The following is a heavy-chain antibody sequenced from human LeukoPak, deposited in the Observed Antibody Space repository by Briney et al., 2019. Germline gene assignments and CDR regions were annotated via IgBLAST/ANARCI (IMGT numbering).Heavy chain of an antibody. Sequence: SVKVSCKASGGTFSSYAISWVRQAPGQGLEWMGGIIPIFGTANYAQKFQGRVTITADESTSTAYMELRSLRSDDTAVYYCAIVLPYFGYWGQGTLLTVSS. CDR2: IIPIFGTA. V-gene: IGHV1-69*13. D-gene: IGHD3-10*01. CDR1: GGTFSSYA. CDR3: AIVLPYFGY. J-gene: IGHJ4*02.